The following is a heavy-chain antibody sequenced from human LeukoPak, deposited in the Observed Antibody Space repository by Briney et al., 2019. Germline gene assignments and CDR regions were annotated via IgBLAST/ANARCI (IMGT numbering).Heavy chain of an antibody. D-gene: IGHD1-26*01. J-gene: IGHJ4*02. V-gene: IGHV4-34*01. CDR2: INHSGST. Sequence: PSETLSLTCAVYSGSFSGYYWSWIRQPPGKGLEWIGEINHSGSTNYNPSLKSRVTISVDTSKNQFSLKLSSVTAADTAVYYCARGGGGSYAYFDYWGQGTLVTVSS. CDR1: SGSFSGYY. CDR3: ARGGGGSYAYFDY.